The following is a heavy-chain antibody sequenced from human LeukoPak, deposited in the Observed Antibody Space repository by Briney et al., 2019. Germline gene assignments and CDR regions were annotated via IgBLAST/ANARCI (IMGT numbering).Heavy chain of an antibody. J-gene: IGHJ3*02. CDR1: GFTFSSYW. CDR3: ARLSALDAFDI. D-gene: IGHD3-3*02. CDR2: IKQDGSEK. V-gene: IGHV3-7*01. Sequence: QSGGSLRLSCAASGFTFSSYWMSWVRQAPGKGLEWVANIKQDGSEKYYVDSVKGRFTISRDDAKNSLYLQMNSLRAEDTAVYYCARLSALDAFDIWGQGTMVTVSS.